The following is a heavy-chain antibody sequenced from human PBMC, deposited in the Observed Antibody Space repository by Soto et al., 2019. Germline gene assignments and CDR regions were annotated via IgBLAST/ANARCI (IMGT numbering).Heavy chain of an antibody. V-gene: IGHV3-23*01. CDR2: ISGNGDTT. Sequence: VGSLRLSCAASGFTFSSYAMNWVRQAPGKGLEWVSSISGNGDTTYFADSVKGRFTISRDNSKNTLYVQMNSLRAEDTAVYYCAKGIHTHYYNMDVWGRGTTVTVSS. J-gene: IGHJ6*02. CDR1: GFTFSSYA. CDR3: AKGIHTHYYNMDV. D-gene: IGHD5-18*01.